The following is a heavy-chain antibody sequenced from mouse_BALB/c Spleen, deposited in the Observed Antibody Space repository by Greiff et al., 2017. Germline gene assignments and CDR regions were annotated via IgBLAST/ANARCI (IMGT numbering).Heavy chain of an antibody. Sequence: QVQLQQSGAELVMPGASVKMSCKASGYTFTDYWMHWVKQRPGQGLEWIGAIDTSDSSTSYNQKFKGKATLTVDESSSTAYMQLSSLTSEDSAVYYCARFSGAMDYWGQGTSVTVSS. CDR2: IDTSDSST. D-gene: IGHD6-2*01. V-gene: IGHV1-69*01. CDR3: ARFSGAMDY. J-gene: IGHJ4*01. CDR1: GYTFTDYW.